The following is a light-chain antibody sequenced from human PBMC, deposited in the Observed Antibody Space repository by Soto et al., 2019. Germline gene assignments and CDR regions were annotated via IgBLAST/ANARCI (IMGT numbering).Light chain of an antibody. CDR3: SSSTSSSILL. V-gene: IGLV1-51*01. CDR1: SSNIGGNS. J-gene: IGLJ2*01. CDR2: DDN. Sequence: QSVMTQPPSVSAAPGQKVTISCSGSSSNIGGNSVSWYQQLPGTAPKLLIYDDNKRPSGIPDRFSGSKSGTSATLGITGFQTGDEADYYCSSSTSSSILLFGGGTKVTVL.